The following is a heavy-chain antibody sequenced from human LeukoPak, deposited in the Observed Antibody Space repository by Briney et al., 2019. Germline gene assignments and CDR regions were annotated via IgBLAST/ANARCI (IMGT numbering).Heavy chain of an antibody. CDR1: GLTFSRHW. J-gene: IGHJ4*02. CDR2: INNDGLST. Sequence: PGGSLRLSCAASGLTFSRHWMHWVRHTPGKGLVWVSRINNDGLSTTYADSVKGRFTISRDNAKNTLYLHMNSLRAEDTAVYYCARDAGMTVWGQGTLVTVSS. CDR3: ARDAGMTV. V-gene: IGHV3-74*03. D-gene: IGHD1-20*01.